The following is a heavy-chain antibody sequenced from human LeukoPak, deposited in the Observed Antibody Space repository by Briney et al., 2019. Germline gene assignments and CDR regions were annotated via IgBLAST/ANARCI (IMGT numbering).Heavy chain of an antibody. J-gene: IGHJ4*02. CDR2: ISYDGSNK. CDR3: ARTKTRRDSSGYWIFDY. Sequence: PGRSLRLSCAASGFTFSSYAMHWVRQAPGKGLEWVAVISYDGSNKYYADSVKGRFTISRDNSKNTLYLQMNSLRAEDTAVYYCARTKTRRDSSGYWIFDYWGQGTLVTVSS. CDR1: GFTFSSYA. D-gene: IGHD3-22*01. V-gene: IGHV3-30-3*01.